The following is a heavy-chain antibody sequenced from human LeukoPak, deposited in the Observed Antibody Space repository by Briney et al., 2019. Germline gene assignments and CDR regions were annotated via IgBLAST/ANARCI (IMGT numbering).Heavy chain of an antibody. V-gene: IGHV4-39*01. CDR3: AVGGAPYFDY. Sequence: SETLSLTCTVSGGSISSSSYYWGWIRQPPGKGLEWIGSIYYSGSTYYNPSLKSRVTISVDTSKNQFSLKLSSVTAADTAVYYCAVGGAPYFDYWGQGTLVTVSS. CDR2: IYYSGST. J-gene: IGHJ4*02. D-gene: IGHD3-10*01. CDR1: GGSISSSSYY.